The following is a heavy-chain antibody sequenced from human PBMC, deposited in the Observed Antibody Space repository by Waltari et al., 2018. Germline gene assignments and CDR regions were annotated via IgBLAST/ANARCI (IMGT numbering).Heavy chain of an antibody. J-gene: IGHJ4*02. CDR1: GFTYGNSA. CDR3: AKEIYRIGRPCFDY. D-gene: IGHD6-19*01. V-gene: IGHV3-23*01. CDR2: ITSGGGDT. Sequence: HLLDSGGGWRRAGGSLRLSCAAYGFTYGNSALSWDCQAPGTGPEWVSGITSGGGDTYYTDSVRGRFTISRDNSKNTVYLQMNSLRHEDTAVYYCAKEIYRIGRPCFDYWGQGVRVTVSS.